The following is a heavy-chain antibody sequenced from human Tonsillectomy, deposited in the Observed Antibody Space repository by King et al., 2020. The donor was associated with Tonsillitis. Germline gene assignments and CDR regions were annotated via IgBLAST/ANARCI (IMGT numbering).Heavy chain of an antibody. Sequence: VQLVESGGGLVQPGGSLRLSCAASGFTFDNYAMSWVRQAPGTGLEWVSAISGSGRNTYYAASVKGRFTISRDNSKNTLYLQMNSLRAEDTAVYYCAKDPEQWLAQNWFDPWGQGTLVTVSS. CDR2: ISGSGRNT. CDR3: AKDPEQWLAQNWFDP. V-gene: IGHV3-23*04. D-gene: IGHD6-19*01. J-gene: IGHJ5*02. CDR1: GFTFDNYA.